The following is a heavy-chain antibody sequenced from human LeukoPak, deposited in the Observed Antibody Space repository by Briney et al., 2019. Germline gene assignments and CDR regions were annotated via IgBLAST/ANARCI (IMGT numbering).Heavy chain of an antibody. CDR1: GYSFTSYW. J-gene: IGHJ1*01. CDR3: ARTPDSSAWYDY. D-gene: IGHD6-19*01. CDR2: IYPPDSDT. Sequence: ESLKISCKGSGYSFTSYWIGWVRQMPGTGLEWMGIIYPPDSDTRYSPSFQGQVTISADKSISTAYLQWSSLKASDTAMYYCARTPDSSAWYDYWGQGTLVTISS. V-gene: IGHV5-51*01.